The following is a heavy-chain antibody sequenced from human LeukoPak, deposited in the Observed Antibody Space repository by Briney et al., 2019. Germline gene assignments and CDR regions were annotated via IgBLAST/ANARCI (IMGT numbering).Heavy chain of an antibody. V-gene: IGHV5-51*01. J-gene: IGHJ4*02. D-gene: IGHD6-6*01. CDR2: IYPGDSDT. CDR3: ARQISSSSWGYLDS. CDR1: GYSFTNYW. Sequence: GESLKISCKASGYSFTNYWIGWVRQMPGKGLEWMGIIYPGDSDTRYSLSFQGQVTISADKSNRTAYLQWSSLQASDTAMYYCARQISSSSWGYLDSWGQGTLVTVSS.